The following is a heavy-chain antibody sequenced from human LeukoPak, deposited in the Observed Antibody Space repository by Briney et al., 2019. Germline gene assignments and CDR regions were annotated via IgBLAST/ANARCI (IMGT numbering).Heavy chain of an antibody. CDR3: AKGVVVVPAAIDY. CDR2: ISGSGGST. Sequence: PGGSLRLSCAASGFTFSSYAMSWVRQAPGRGLEWVSAISGSGGSTYYADSVKGRFTISRDNSKNTLYLQMNSPRAEDTAVYYCAKGVVVVPAAIDYWGQGTLVTVSS. CDR1: GFTFSSYA. D-gene: IGHD2-2*01. J-gene: IGHJ4*02. V-gene: IGHV3-23*01.